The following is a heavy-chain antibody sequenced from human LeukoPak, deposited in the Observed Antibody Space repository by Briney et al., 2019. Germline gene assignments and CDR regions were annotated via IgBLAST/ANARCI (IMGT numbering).Heavy chain of an antibody. CDR2: ISYDGSNK. V-gene: IGHV3-30-3*01. D-gene: IGHD6-13*01. Sequence: PGGSLRLSCAASGFTLSSYSMHWVRQAPGKGLEWVAVISYDGSNKYYADSVKGRFTISRDNSKNTLYLQMNSLRAEDTAVYYCAGVAAAGRWSDAFDIWGQGTMVTVSS. J-gene: IGHJ3*02. CDR3: AGVAAAGRWSDAFDI. CDR1: GFTLSSYS.